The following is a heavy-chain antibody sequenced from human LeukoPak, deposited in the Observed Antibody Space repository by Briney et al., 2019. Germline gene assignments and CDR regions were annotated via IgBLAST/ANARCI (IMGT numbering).Heavy chain of an antibody. Sequence: SETLSLTCTVSGGSISSYYWSWIRQPREKGLEWIGYIYYSGSTNYNPSLKSRVTISVDTSENQFSLKLSSVTAADTAVYYCARVSTYSSGWYGIDYWGQGTLVTVSS. CDR1: GGSISSYY. CDR3: ARVSTYSSGWYGIDY. D-gene: IGHD6-19*01. V-gene: IGHV4-59*08. CDR2: IYYSGST. J-gene: IGHJ4*02.